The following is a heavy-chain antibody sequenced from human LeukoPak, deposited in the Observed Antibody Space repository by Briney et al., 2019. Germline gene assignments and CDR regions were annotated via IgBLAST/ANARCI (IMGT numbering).Heavy chain of an antibody. D-gene: IGHD4-23*01. CDR2: IYSDGST. V-gene: IGHV3-66*01. Sequence: PGGSLRLSCAASGFTVSSDYMSWVGQAPGKGLEWVSVIYSDGSTYYADSVKGRFTVFRDNSRNTLFLQMSSLRAEDMAVYYCARGATDYGGNSLAFDIWGQGTIVTVSS. CDR1: GFTVSSDY. CDR3: ARGATDYGGNSLAFDI. J-gene: IGHJ3*02.